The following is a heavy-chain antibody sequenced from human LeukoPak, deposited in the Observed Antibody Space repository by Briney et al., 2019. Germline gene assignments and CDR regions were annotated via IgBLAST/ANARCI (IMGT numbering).Heavy chain of an antibody. Sequence: GASVKVSCKASGYTFTSYYMHWVRQAPGQGLEWMGIINPSGGSTSYAQKFQGRVTMTRGTSTSTVYMELSSLRSEDTAVYYCARASWSITMIVVVTPFGMDVWGQGTTVTVSS. J-gene: IGHJ6*02. V-gene: IGHV1-46*01. CDR3: ARASWSITMIVVVTPFGMDV. CDR2: INPSGGST. D-gene: IGHD3-22*01. CDR1: GYTFTSYY.